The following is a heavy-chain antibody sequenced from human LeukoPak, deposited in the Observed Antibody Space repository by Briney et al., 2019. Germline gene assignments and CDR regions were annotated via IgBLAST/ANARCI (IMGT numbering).Heavy chain of an antibody. CDR1: GFTFSSHA. Sequence: AGGSLRLSCAASGFTFSSHAMNWVRQAPGKGLEWVSAISGSGSGTDYADSVKGRFTISRDNSKNTLYLQINSLRAEDTAVYYCAKDVRGYNRPVDYWGQGTLVTVSS. CDR2: ISGSGSGT. J-gene: IGHJ4*02. D-gene: IGHD3-10*02. CDR3: AKDVRGYNRPVDY. V-gene: IGHV3-23*01.